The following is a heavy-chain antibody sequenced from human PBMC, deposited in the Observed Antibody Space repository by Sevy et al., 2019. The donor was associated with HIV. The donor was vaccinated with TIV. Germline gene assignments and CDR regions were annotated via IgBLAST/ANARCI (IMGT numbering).Heavy chain of an antibody. Sequence: GGSLRLSCAASGFTFSSYSMNWVRQAPGKGLEWVSYISSSSSTIYYAYSVKGRFTISRDNAKNSLYLQMNSLRDEDTAVYYCAMFAGDFWSGYYVGEYFQHWGQGTLVTVSS. V-gene: IGHV3-48*02. D-gene: IGHD3-3*01. J-gene: IGHJ1*01. CDR2: ISSSSSTI. CDR3: AMFAGDFWSGYYVGEYFQH. CDR1: GFTFSSYS.